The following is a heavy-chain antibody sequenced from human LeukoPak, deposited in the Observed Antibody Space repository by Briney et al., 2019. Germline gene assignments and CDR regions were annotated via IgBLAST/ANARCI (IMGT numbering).Heavy chain of an antibody. CDR3: AKYSSSWYFFWFDP. V-gene: IGHV3-53*01. CDR1: GFTVSSNY. CDR2: IYSGGST. Sequence: GGSLRLSCAASGFTVSSNYMSWVRQAPGKGLEWVSVIYSGGSTYYADSVKGRFTISRDISKNTLYLQMNSLRAEDTAVYYCAKYSSSWYFFWFDPWGQGTLVTVSS. D-gene: IGHD6-13*01. J-gene: IGHJ5*02.